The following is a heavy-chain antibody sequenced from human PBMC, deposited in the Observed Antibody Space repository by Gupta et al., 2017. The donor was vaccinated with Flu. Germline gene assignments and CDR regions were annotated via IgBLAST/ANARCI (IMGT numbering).Heavy chain of an antibody. V-gene: IGHV3-23*01. CDR3: AKDRLRLRFLEWLLSSFAMDV. CDR2: ISGSGGST. D-gene: IGHD3-3*01. J-gene: IGHJ6*02. Sequence: EVQLLESGGGLVQPGGSLRLSCAASGFTFSSYAMSWVRQAPGKGLEWFSAISGSGGSTYYADSVKGRFTISRDNSKNTLYLQMNSLRAEDTAVYYCAKDRLRLRFLEWLLSSFAMDVWGQGTTVTVSS. CDR1: GFTFSSYA.